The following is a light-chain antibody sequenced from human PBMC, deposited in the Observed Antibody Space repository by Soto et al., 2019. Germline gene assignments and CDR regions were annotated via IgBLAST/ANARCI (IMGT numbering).Light chain of an antibody. CDR1: QTINNN. CDR2: GAS. CDR3: QQYNNSPQT. V-gene: IGKV3-15*01. J-gene: IGKJ1*01. Sequence: VMTQSPATLSVSPGERATLSCRASQTINNNVSWYQLKDGQVPRLLIYGASTRAADVPARFSGGGSGTEFTLTLSSLQSEDFAKYLCQQYNNSPQTFGQGINV.